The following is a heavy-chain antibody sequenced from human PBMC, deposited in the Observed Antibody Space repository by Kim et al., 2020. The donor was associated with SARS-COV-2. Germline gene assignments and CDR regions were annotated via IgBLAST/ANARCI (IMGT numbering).Heavy chain of an antibody. D-gene: IGHD6-13*01. CDR2: INHSGST. V-gene: IGHV4-34*01. CDR1: GGSFSGYY. J-gene: IGHJ6*02. CDR3: ARDRSIAAAATKPYAMDV. Sequence: SETLSLTCAVYGGSFSGYYWSWIRQPPGKGLEWIGEINHSGSTNYNPSLKSRVTISVDTSKNQFSLKLSSVTAADTAVYYCARDRSIAAAATKPYAMDVWGQGTTVTVSS.